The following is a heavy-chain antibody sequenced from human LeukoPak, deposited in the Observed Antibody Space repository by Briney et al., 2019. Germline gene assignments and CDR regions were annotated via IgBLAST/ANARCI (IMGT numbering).Heavy chain of an antibody. D-gene: IGHD3-10*01. Sequence: SETLSLTCTVSGGFISSSSYYSGWIRQPPGKGLEWIGSIYYSGSTYYNPSLKSRVTISVDTSKNQFSLKLSSVTAADTAVYYCAKGYRTYYGSGSRPFDYWGQGTLVTVSS. V-gene: IGHV4-39*01. CDR3: AKGYRTYYGSGSRPFDY. CDR2: IYYSGST. CDR1: GGFISSSSYY. J-gene: IGHJ4*02.